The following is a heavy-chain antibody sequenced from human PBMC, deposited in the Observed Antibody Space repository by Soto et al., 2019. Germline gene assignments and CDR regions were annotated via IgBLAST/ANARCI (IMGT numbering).Heavy chain of an antibody. CDR3: AKDVNYYGSGSYYGPRIFFGGMDV. V-gene: IGHV3-23*01. CDR2: ISGSGGST. Sequence: GGSLRLSCAASGFTFSSYAMSWVRQAPGKGLEWVSAISGSGGSTYYADSVKGRFTISRDNSKNTLYLQMNSLRAEDTAVYYCAKDVNYYGSGSYYGPRIFFGGMDVWGQGTTVTVSS. CDR1: GFTFSSYA. J-gene: IGHJ6*02. D-gene: IGHD3-10*01.